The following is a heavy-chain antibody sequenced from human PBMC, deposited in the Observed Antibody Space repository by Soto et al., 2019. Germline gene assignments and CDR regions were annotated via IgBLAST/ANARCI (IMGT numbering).Heavy chain of an antibody. CDR3: ARGSMVRGVIDHHYYYYGMDV. CDR1: GGSISSGGYY. CDR2: IYYSGST. J-gene: IGHJ6*02. Sequence: PSETLSLTCTVSGGSISSGGYYWSWIRQHPGKGLEWIGYIYYSGSTYYNPSLKSRVTISVDTSKNQFSLKLSSVTAADTAVYYCARGSMVRGVIDHHYYYYGMDVSGQGTTVTVS. D-gene: IGHD3-10*01. V-gene: IGHV4-31*03.